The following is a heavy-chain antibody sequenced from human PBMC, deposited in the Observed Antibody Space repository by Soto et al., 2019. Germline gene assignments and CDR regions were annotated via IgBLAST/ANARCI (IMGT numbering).Heavy chain of an antibody. CDR2: IYAAGST. D-gene: IGHD1-1*01. Sequence: EVQLMESGGGLVQPGGSLRLSCAASGFTVSSNYMSWVRQAPGKGLEWVSVIYAAGSTYYADSVKGRFTISRDESSSTLSVQLTSLRAEDTAVYYCARGSYDSVGDSCGQGTLVGVTS. CDR3: ARGSYDSVGDS. J-gene: IGHJ4*02. V-gene: IGHV3-66*01. CDR1: GFTVSSNY.